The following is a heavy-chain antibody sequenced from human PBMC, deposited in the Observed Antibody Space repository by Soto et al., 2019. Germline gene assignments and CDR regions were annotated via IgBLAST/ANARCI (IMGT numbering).Heavy chain of an antibody. V-gene: IGHV4-38-2*01. CDR2: IYHSGNT. CDR1: GYSVSSGYY. D-gene: IGHD2-8*02. Sequence: SETLSLTCAVSGYSVSSGYYWGWIRQPPGKGLEWIGSIYHSGNTYYNPSLKSRVTISVDTSKNQFSLKLSSVTAADTAVYFCARGGIVLVIDVSHWFDPWGQGTLVTVSS. J-gene: IGHJ5*02. CDR3: ARGGIVLVIDVSHWFDP.